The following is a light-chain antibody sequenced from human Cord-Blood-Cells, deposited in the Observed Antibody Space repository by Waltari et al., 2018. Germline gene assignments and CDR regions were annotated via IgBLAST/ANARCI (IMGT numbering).Light chain of an antibody. CDR3: QQYGSSHT. Sequence: EIVLTQSPGTLFLSPGERATLSCRASQSVSSSYLAWYQQKPGQAPRLLIYGASSRATGIPDRFSGSGSGTDFTLTISRLDPEDVAVYYCQQYGSSHTFGQGTKLEIK. V-gene: IGKV3-20*01. CDR1: QSVSSSY. J-gene: IGKJ2*01. CDR2: GAS.